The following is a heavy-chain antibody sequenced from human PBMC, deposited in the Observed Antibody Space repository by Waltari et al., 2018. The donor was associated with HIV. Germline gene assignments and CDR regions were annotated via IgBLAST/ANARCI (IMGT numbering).Heavy chain of an antibody. CDR2: IYYSGST. D-gene: IGHD4-17*01. V-gene: IGHV4-31*03. CDR1: GGSISSGGYY. CDR3: ARVTTVTGGDYYYGMDV. J-gene: IGHJ6*02. Sequence: QVQLQESGPGLVTPSQTLSLTCTVSGGSISSGGYYWNWLRQHPGKGLEWIGYIYYSGSTYYNPSLKSRVTISVDTSKNQFSLKLSSVTAADTAVYYCARVTTVTGGDYYYGMDVWGQGTTVTVSS.